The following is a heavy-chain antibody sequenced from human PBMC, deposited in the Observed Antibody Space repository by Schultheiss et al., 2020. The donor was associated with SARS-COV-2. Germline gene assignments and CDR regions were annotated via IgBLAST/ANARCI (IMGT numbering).Heavy chain of an antibody. J-gene: IGHJ6*03. CDR1: GYTFTGYY. Sequence: ASVKVSCKASGYTFTGYYMHWVRQAPGQGLEWMGWINPNSGGTNYAQKFQGRVTMTRDTSISTAYMELSRLRSDDTAVYYCARGSLERRPDYYYYYMDVWGKGTTVTVS. V-gene: IGHV1-2*02. CDR2: INPNSGGT. D-gene: IGHD1-1*01. CDR3: ARGSLERRPDYYYYYMDV.